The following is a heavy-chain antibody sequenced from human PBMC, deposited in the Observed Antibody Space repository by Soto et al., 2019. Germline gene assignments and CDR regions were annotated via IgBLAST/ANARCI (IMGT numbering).Heavy chain of an antibody. CDR3: TRIAIGYCSSTCFYRGIYYYYGMEV. Sequence: GGSPGLSCAASGFTFSNAWMSWVRQAPGKGLEWVGRIKSKTDGGTTDYAAPVKGRFTISRDDSKNTLYLQMNSLKTEDTAVYYCTRIAIGYCSSTCFYRGIYYYYGMEVRWQGTTGTLSS. CDR1: GFTFSNAW. CDR2: IKSKTDGGTT. V-gene: IGHV3-15*01. J-gene: IGHJ6*01. D-gene: IGHD2-2*02.